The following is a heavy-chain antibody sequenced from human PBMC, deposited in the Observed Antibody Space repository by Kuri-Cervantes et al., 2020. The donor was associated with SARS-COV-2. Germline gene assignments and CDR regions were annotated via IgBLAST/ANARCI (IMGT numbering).Heavy chain of an antibody. CDR2: IKQDGSEK. D-gene: IGHD2-2*01. V-gene: IGHV3-7*05. Sequence: GESLKISCAASGFTFSSYWMSWVRQAPGKGLEWVANIKQDGSEKYYVGSVKGRFTISRDNAKNSLYLQMNSLRAEDTAVYYCAREGFQYQLLRGAYFDYWGQGTLVTVSS. CDR3: AREGFQYQLLRGAYFDY. CDR1: GFTFSSYW. J-gene: IGHJ4*02.